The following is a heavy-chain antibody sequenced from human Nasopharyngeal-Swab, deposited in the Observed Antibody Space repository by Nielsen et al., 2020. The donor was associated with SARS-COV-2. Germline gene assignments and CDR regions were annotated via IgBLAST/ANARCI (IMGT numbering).Heavy chain of an antibody. J-gene: IGHJ2*01. CDR3: VRDPNRHFDF. CDR2: INTDGRTT. CDR1: GFTFSNYW. Sequence: SCATSGFTFSNYWMDWARQAPGKGLVWVSRINTDGRTTNYADSVKGRFTISRDNAKNTLYLQMNSLSAEDTAVYYCVRDPNRHFDFWGRGTLVTVSS. D-gene: IGHD1-14*01. V-gene: IGHV3-74*01.